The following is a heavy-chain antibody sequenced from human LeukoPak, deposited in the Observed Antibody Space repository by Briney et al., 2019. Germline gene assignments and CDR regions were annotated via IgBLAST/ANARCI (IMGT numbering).Heavy chain of an antibody. CDR2: ISGDGTIT. V-gene: IGHV3-74*03. CDR1: GFPFSSYW. Sequence: GGSLRLSCEPSGFPFSSYWMLWVRQAPGKGLVWVSRISGDGTITTYADFVKGRFTISRDNTKNILYLQMNSLKVEDTAIYYCSRSQFDYWGQVVLVTVSS. CDR3: SRSQFDY. J-gene: IGHJ4*02.